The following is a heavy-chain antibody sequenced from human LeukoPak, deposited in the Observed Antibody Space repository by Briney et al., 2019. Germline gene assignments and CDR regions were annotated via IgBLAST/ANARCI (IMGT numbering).Heavy chain of an antibody. D-gene: IGHD4-11*01. J-gene: IGHJ4*02. CDR1: GFTFRNHG. V-gene: IGHV3-33*01. CDR2: IWYDGSNK. CDR3: ARWGEDSKLDH. Sequence: PGTSLRLSCEASGFTFRNHGMYWVRQAPGKGLEWVAVIWYDGSNKYYGDSVRGRFTISRDNSENTSYLQMSSLRVEDTAVYYCARWGEDSKLDHWGQGTLVTVSS.